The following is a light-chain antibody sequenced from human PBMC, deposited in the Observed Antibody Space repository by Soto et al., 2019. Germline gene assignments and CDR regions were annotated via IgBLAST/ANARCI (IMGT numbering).Light chain of an antibody. CDR2: FGS. CDR3: MEAQQTPPA. V-gene: IGKV2-28*01. J-gene: IGKJ1*01. Sequence: DIVMTQSPLSLPVTPGAPDSISCSSSQSLLQINGYNYLDWYLQQPGQSPQLLIYFGSYRASGGTDRFSGSGSGKDVTLKISILAGDYVGDYYCMEAQQTPPAFGQGTKV. CDR1: QSLLQINGYNY.